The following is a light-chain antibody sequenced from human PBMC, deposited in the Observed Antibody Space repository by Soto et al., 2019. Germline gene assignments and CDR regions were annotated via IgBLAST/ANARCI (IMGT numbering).Light chain of an antibody. V-gene: IGLV3-12*02. J-gene: IGLJ3*02. CDR1: NIGSKA. CDR3: LVWDSSSSHPV. CDR2: SDS. Sequence: SYELTQPHSVSVATAQMARITCGGNNIGSKAVHWCQETPGQDPVVGFHSDSNRPSWIPARFSGTNPGNTATLTISRIEAGDGNDYYCLVWDSSSSHPVFGGGTTVTV.